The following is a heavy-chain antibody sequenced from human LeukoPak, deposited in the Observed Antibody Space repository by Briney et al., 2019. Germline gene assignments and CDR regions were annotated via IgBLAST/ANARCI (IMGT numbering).Heavy chain of an antibody. V-gene: IGHV3-21*01. CDR3: ASASYGSGTYAFDI. J-gene: IGHJ3*02. CDR2: ISSSSSYI. Sequence: GGSLRLSCAASGFTLSSYSMNWVRQAPGKGLEWVSSISSSSSYIYYADSVKGRFTISRDNAKNSLYLQMNSPRAEDTAVYYCASASYGSGTYAFDIWGQGTMVTVSS. D-gene: IGHD3-10*01. CDR1: GFTLSSYS.